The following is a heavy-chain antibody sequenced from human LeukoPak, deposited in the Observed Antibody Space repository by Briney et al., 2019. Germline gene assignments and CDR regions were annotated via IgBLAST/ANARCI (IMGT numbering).Heavy chain of an antibody. CDR2: IYYSGST. Sequence: PSETLSLTCTVSGGSISSSSYYWGWIRQPPGKGLEWIGSIYYSGSTYYNPSLKSRVTISVDTSKNQFSLKLSSVTAADTAVYYCARHSGRRYFDWYPFDYWGQGTLVTVSS. CDR3: ARHSGRRYFDWYPFDY. D-gene: IGHD3-9*01. CDR1: GGSISSSSYY. V-gene: IGHV4-39*01. J-gene: IGHJ4*02.